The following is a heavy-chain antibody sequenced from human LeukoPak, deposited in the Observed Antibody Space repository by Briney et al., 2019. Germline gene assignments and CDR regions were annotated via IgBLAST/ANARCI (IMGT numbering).Heavy chain of an antibody. D-gene: IGHD3-22*01. J-gene: IGHJ5*02. CDR3: ARDYYDSSGYSRGAYNWFDP. CDR1: GFTFSSYW. V-gene: IGHV3-7*01. CDR2: IKQDGSEK. Sequence: PGGSLRLSCAASGFTFSSYWMSWVRQAPGKGLEWVANIKQDGSEKYYVDSVKGRSTISRDNAKNSLYLQMNSLRAEDTAVYYCARDYYDSSGYSRGAYNWFDPWGQGTLVTVSS.